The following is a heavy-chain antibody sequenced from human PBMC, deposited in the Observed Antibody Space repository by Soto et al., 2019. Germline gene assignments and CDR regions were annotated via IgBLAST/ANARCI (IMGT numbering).Heavy chain of an antibody. V-gene: IGHV4-59*01. CDR2: IYYSGST. CDR3: ASGSFYGGLDY. Sequence: SETLSLTCTVSGGSISSYYWSWIRQPPGKGLEWIGYIYYSGSTNYNPSLKSRVTISVDTSKNQFSLKLSSVTAADTAVYYCASGSFYGGLDYWGQGTLVTVS. D-gene: IGHD4-17*01. J-gene: IGHJ4*02. CDR1: GGSISSYY.